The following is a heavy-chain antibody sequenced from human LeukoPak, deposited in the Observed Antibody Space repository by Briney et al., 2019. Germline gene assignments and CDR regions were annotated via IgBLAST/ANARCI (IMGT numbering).Heavy chain of an antibody. V-gene: IGHV4-30-4*01. CDR1: GGSISSGDYY. D-gene: IGHD2-8*01. CDR3: ARRCTNGVCGY. CDR2: IYYSGST. Sequence: SETLSLTCTVSGGSISSGDYYWSWIRQPPGKGLEWIGYIYYSGSTYYNPSLKSRVTISVDTSKNQFSLKLSSVTAADTAVYYCARRCTNGVCGYWGQGTLVTVSS. J-gene: IGHJ4*02.